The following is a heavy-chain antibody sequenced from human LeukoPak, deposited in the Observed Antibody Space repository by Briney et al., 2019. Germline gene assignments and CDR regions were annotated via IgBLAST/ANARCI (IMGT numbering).Heavy chain of an antibody. CDR3: ARPSQYGSGTDYYFDS. Sequence: PGGYLKLSCAASGFMFSGSPMHWVRQASGKGLEWVGHIRTKANNYETIYAASVKGRFTISRDDSKNTAYLQMNSLKTEDTAVYYCARPSQYGSGTDYYFDSWGQGTLVTVSS. J-gene: IGHJ4*02. V-gene: IGHV3-73*01. CDR2: IRTKANNYET. D-gene: IGHD3-10*01. CDR1: GFMFSGSP.